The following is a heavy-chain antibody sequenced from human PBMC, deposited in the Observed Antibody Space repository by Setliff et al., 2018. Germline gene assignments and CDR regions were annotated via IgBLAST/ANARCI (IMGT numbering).Heavy chain of an antibody. V-gene: IGHV5-51*01. D-gene: IGHD5-12*01. Sequence: ESLKISCKASGYIFTNYWIGWVRQMPGKGLEWMGVIYPGDSDTRYSPSFQGQVTISADKSINTAYLQWSSLKASDTAIYYCTRHRVGNSGYAIPILDFWGQGALVTVSS. CDR1: GYIFTNYW. J-gene: IGHJ4*02. CDR3: TRHRVGNSGYAIPILDF. CDR2: IYPGDSDT.